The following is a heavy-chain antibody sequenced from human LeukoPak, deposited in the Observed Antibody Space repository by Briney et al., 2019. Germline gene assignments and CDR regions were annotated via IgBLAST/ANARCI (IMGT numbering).Heavy chain of an antibody. CDR3: ARHGGISWFDP. Sequence: SETLSLTCTVSGGSISNYWWSWIRQPPGKGLEWIGYVFDSGGTNYNPSLKSRVTISVDTSKKQFSLKLSSVTAADTAVYYCARHGGISWFDPWGQGTLVTVSS. V-gene: IGHV4-59*01. CDR1: GGSISNYW. D-gene: IGHD1-14*01. CDR2: VFDSGGT. J-gene: IGHJ5*02.